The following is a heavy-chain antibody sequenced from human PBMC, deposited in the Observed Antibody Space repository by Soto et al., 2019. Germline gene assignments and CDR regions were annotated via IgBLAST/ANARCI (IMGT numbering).Heavy chain of an antibody. Sequence: QVQLVQSGAEVKKPGSSVKVSCKASGGTFSSYAISWVRQAPGQGLEWMGGIIPIFGTANYAQKFQGRVTITADESTSTAYMELSSLRSEDTAVYYCVRPHAAHTSPPGYYYGMDVWGQGTTVTVSS. CDR1: GGTFSSYA. CDR2: IIPIFGTA. J-gene: IGHJ6*02. V-gene: IGHV1-69*01. CDR3: VRPHAAHTSPPGYYYGMDV. D-gene: IGHD6-6*01.